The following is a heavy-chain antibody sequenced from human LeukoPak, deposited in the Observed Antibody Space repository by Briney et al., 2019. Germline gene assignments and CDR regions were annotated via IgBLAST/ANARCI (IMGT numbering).Heavy chain of an antibody. Sequence: ASVKVSCKASGYTFTAYYIHWVRQAPGQGLEWMGWINPNSGGTSYAQKFQGKVTMTRDTSISTAYMELRSLRSDDTAVYYCARDLYCSGGSCYPGHFDYWGQGTLVTVSS. V-gene: IGHV1-2*02. J-gene: IGHJ4*02. CDR1: GYTFTAYY. CDR3: ARDLYCSGGSCYPGHFDY. CDR2: INPNSGGT. D-gene: IGHD2-15*01.